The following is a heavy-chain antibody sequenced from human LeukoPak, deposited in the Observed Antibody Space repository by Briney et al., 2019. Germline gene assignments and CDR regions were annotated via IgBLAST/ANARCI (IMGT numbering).Heavy chain of an antibody. CDR3: ARDYPCTNGVCPPDAFDI. CDR2: ISSSGSTI. Sequence: GGSLRLSCAASGFTFSDYYMSWIRQAPGKGLEWVSYISSSGSTIYYADSVKGRFTISRDNAKNSLYLQMNSLRAEDTAVYYCARDYPCTNGVCPPDAFDIWGQGTMVTVSS. J-gene: IGHJ3*02. D-gene: IGHD2-8*01. V-gene: IGHV3-11*04. CDR1: GFTFSDYY.